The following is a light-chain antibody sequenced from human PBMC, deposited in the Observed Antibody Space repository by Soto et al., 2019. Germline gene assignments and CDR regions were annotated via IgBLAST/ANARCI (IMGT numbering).Light chain of an antibody. CDR3: CSYAGSRIHVV. V-gene: IGLV2-23*01. Sequence: QSALTQPASVSGSPGQSITISCTGTSSDVGSYNLVSWYQQHPGKAPKLMIYEGSKRPSGVSNRFSGSKSGNTASLTIAGLQADDEADYYCCSYAGSRIHVVFGGGTKLTVL. CDR1: SSDVGSYNL. J-gene: IGLJ2*01. CDR2: EGS.